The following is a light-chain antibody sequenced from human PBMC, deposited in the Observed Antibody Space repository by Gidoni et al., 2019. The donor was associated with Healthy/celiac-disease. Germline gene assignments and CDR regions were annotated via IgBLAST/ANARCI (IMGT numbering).Light chain of an antibody. CDR1: QSVSSY. J-gene: IGKJ4*01. V-gene: IGKV3-11*01. CDR2: DAS. CDR3: KQRSNWPPT. Sequence: EIVLTQSPATLSLSPGERATLSCRASQSVSSYLAWYQQKPGQAPRLLIYDASNRATGIPARFSGSGSGTDFTLTISRLEPEDFAVYYCKQRSNWPPTFGGGTKVEIK.